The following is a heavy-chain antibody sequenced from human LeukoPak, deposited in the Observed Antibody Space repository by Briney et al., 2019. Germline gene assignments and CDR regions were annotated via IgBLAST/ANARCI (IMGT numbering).Heavy chain of an antibody. J-gene: IGHJ3*02. CDR3: ARDRIQLWNDAFDI. D-gene: IGHD5-18*01. CDR1: GFTFSSYS. Sequence: KTGGSLRLSCAAPGFTFSSYSMNWVRQAPGKGLEWVSSISSSSSYIYYADSVKGRFTISRDNAKNSLYLQMNSLRAEDTAVYYCARDRIQLWNDAFDIWGQGTMVTVSS. V-gene: IGHV3-21*01. CDR2: ISSSSSYI.